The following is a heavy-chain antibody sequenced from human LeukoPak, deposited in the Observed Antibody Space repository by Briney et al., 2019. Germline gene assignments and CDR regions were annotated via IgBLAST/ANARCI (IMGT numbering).Heavy chain of an antibody. CDR1: GGSISSYY. CDR3: ARRGYSYGPLDY. D-gene: IGHD5-18*01. Sequence: PSETLSLTCTVSGGSISSYYWSWIRQPPGKGLEWIGYIYYSGSTNYNPSLKSRVTISVDTSKNQFSLKLSSVTAADTAVYYCARRGYSYGPLDYWGQGTLVTVSS. J-gene: IGHJ4*02. CDR2: IYYSGST. V-gene: IGHV4-59*08.